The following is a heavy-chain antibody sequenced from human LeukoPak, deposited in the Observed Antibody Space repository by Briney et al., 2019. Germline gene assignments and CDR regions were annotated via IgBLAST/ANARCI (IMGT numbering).Heavy chain of an antibody. V-gene: IGHV4-31*03. D-gene: IGHD6-19*01. Sequence: SQTLSLTCTVSVGSISSGGYYWSWIRQHPGKGLEWNGYIYYSGSTYYNPSLKSRVTISVDTSKNQFSLKLSSVTAADTAVYYCARGSGWYRVDYWGQGTLVTVSS. J-gene: IGHJ4*02. CDR2: IYYSGST. CDR1: VGSISSGGYY. CDR3: ARGSGWYRVDY.